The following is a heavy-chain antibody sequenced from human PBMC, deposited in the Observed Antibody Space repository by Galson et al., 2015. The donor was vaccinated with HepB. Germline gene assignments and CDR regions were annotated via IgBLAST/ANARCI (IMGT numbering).Heavy chain of an antibody. D-gene: IGHD6-13*01. J-gene: IGHJ5*01. CDR1: GFSLSTTGVG. Sequence: PALVKPTQTLTLTCTFSGFSLSTTGVGVGWIRQPPGKALEWLALIYWDDDKRYTSSLKNRLTITKDTSQNPVALSITNMDPVDTATYYCAHRPGYSSRWDQGAWDWFDSWGQGTLVTVSS. V-gene: IGHV2-5*02. CDR3: AHRPGYSSRWDQGAWDWFDS. CDR2: IYWDDDK.